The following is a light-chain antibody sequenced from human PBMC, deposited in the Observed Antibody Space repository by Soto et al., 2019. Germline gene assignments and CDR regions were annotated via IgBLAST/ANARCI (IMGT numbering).Light chain of an antibody. V-gene: IGKV3D-20*02. CDR3: QQRYDWPWT. J-gene: IGKJ1*01. CDR1: QSVSNNY. Sequence: EIVLTQSPGTLSLSPGERATLSCRASQSVSNNYLAWYQQKPGQAPRLLIYGASNRATGIPDRFSGSGSGTDFTLTISRLEPEDFAVYFCQQRYDWPWTFGLGTKVDIK. CDR2: GAS.